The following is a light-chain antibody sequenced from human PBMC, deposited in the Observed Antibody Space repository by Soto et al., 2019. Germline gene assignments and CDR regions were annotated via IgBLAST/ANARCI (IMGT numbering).Light chain of an antibody. CDR1: SSDVGSVRL. Sequence: QSVLTQPASVSGSPGQSVTISCTGSSSDVGSVRLVSWFQQHPGKPPTLMIYEDIERPSGISDRFSGSKSGNTASLTISGLRAEDEADYYCCSYAVGDTFVFGTGTKLTVL. J-gene: IGLJ1*01. CDR2: EDI. V-gene: IGLV2-23*01. CDR3: CSYAVGDTFV.